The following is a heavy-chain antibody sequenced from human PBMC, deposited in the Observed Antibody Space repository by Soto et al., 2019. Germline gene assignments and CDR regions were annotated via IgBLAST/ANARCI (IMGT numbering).Heavy chain of an antibody. CDR1: GGTFSSHG. CDR3: ARDKPVAGTVDAFDI. J-gene: IGHJ3*02. V-gene: IGHV1-69*13. D-gene: IGHD6-19*01. CDR2: IVPIFGTT. Sequence: SVKVSCKASGGTFSSHGITWVRQAPGQGLEWMGGIVPIFGTTHYAQKFQGRVTITADESTSTAYMELNSLRSEDTAMYYCARDKPVAGTVDAFDIWGQGTMVTVSS.